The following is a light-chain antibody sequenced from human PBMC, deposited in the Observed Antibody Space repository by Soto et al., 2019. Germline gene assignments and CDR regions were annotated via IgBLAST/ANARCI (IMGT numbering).Light chain of an antibody. CDR2: DAS. CDR3: KQYNRYFTT. Sequence: DIQMTHSPSTLSASVGDRVTITCRASQSISSWLAWYQQKPGKAPKLLIYDASSLESGVPSRFSGSGSGTEFTLTISSLQPDDFATYYRKQYNRYFTTFGPGIKV. V-gene: IGKV1-5*01. CDR1: QSISSW. J-gene: IGKJ3*01.